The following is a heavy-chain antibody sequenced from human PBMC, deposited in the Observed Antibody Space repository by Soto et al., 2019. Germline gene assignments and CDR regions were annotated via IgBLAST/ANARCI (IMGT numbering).Heavy chain of an antibody. D-gene: IGHD2-21*02. Sequence: QLQLQESGPGLVKPSETLSLTGSVSGGSISSSSYFWGWIRQPPGKGLEWIGSIYYSGSTYYHPSLKRRGTVSVDTSKNQFSLTLSSVTAADTAVYYCARHPSDFWFDPWGQGTLVTVSS. J-gene: IGHJ5*02. CDR2: IYYSGST. V-gene: IGHV4-39*01. CDR1: GGSISSSSYF. CDR3: ARHPSDFWFDP.